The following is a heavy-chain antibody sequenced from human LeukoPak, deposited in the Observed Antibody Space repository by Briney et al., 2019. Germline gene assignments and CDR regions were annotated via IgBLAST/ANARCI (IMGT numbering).Heavy chain of an antibody. J-gene: IGHJ4*02. CDR3: ARESTEVTPGY. CDR1: GFTFSNYS. V-gene: IGHV3-21*01. Sequence: GSLRLSCTASGFTFSNYSMNWVRQAPGKGLEWVSSISSSSRYIYDADSVKGRFTISRDNAKNSLYLHMNSLRAEDTAVYYCARESTEVTPGYWGQGTLVTVSS. CDR2: ISSSSRYI. D-gene: IGHD4-23*01.